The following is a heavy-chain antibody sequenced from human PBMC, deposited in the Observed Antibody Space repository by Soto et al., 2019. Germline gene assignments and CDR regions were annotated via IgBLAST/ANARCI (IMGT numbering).Heavy chain of an antibody. CDR2: INPSGGST. J-gene: IGHJ4*02. CDR3: ARDGRSSYSSGWYYFDY. CDR1: GYTFTRDY. V-gene: IGHV1-46*01. Sequence: GDSVKLYWKAAGYTFTRDYRHWGRHAHEQGLEWMGIINPSGGSTSYAQKFQGRVTMTRDTSTSTVYMELSSLRSEDTAVYYCARDGRSSYSSGWYYFDYWGQGTLVTGSS. D-gene: IGHD6-19*01.